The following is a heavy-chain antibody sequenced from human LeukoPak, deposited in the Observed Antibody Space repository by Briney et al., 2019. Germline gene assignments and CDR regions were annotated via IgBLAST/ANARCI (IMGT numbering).Heavy chain of an antibody. CDR1: GFSFSSYA. Sequence: PGGSLRLSCAASGFSFSSYAMHWVRQAPGEGLEWVAVISYDGSNKYYADSVKGRFTISRDNSKNTLYLQMNSLRAEDTAVYYCARVRRTVAGTLDDAFDIWGQGTMVTVSS. CDR2: ISYDGSNK. D-gene: IGHD6-19*01. V-gene: IGHV3-30-3*01. J-gene: IGHJ3*02. CDR3: ARVRRTVAGTLDDAFDI.